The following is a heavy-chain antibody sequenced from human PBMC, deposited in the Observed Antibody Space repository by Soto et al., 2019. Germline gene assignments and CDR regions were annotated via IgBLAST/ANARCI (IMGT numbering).Heavy chain of an antibody. Sequence: PGGSLRLSCAASGFTFSSYSMNWVRQAPGKGLEWVSSISSSSSYIYYADSVKGRFTISRDNAKNSLYLQMNSLRAEDTAVYYCARPGDYYDSSGYSAFDIWGQGTMVTVSS. J-gene: IGHJ3*02. D-gene: IGHD3-22*01. V-gene: IGHV3-21*01. CDR2: ISSSSSYI. CDR3: ARPGDYYDSSGYSAFDI. CDR1: GFTFSSYS.